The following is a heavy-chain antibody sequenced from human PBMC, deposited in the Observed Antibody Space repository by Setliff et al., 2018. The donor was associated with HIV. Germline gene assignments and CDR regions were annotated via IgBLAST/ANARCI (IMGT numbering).Heavy chain of an antibody. Sequence: GASVKVSCKASGGTFSGYALTWVRQAPGQGLEWMGWISAYNGNTNYAQKLQGRVTISADESTSTAYMELSSLRSEDTAVYYCASGDPMTAVDQLLERYYYMDVWGKGTTVTVSS. V-gene: IGHV1-69*13. CDR2: ISAYNGNT. D-gene: IGHD3-22*01. CDR1: GGTFSGYA. CDR3: ASGDPMTAVDQLLERYYYMDV. J-gene: IGHJ6*03.